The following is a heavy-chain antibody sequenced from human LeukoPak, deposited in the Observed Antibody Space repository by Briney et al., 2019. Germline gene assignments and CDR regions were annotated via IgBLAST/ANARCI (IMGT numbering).Heavy chain of an antibody. V-gene: IGHV4-39*07. J-gene: IGHJ3*02. D-gene: IGHD5-24*01. CDR3: ARDGEMATIKGVDAFDI. Sequence: SETLSLTCTVSGGSISSSSDYWGWLRQPPGRGRGWVGSIYYSGSTYYNPSLKSRVTISVDTSKNQFSLKLSSVTAADTAVYYCARDGEMATIKGVDAFDIWGQGTMVTVSS. CDR2: IYYSGST. CDR1: GGSISSSSDY.